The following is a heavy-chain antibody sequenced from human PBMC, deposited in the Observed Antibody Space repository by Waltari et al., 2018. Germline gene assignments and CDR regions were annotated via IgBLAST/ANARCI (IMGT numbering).Heavy chain of an antibody. CDR2: ISYDVSNK. D-gene: IGHD3-10*01. J-gene: IGHJ4*02. Sequence: QVQLVESGGGVVQPGRSLRLSCAASGFTFSSYAMHWVRQAPGKGLEGVAVISYDVSNKSYADSVKGRFTISRDNSKNTLYLQMNSLRAEDTAVNYVASPTGGGVYFDYWGQGTLVTVSS. CDR3: ASPTGGGVYFDY. V-gene: IGHV3-30-3*01. CDR1: GFTFSSYA.